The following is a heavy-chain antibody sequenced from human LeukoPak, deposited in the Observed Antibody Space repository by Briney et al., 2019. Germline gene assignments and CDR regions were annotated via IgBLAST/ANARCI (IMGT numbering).Heavy chain of an antibody. CDR1: GFTFSSYW. CDR2: INSDGSST. CDR3: ARGYYYDSSGYFAGVC. Sequence: PGGSLRLSCAASGFTFSSYWMHWVRQAPGKGLVWASRINSDGSSTSYADSVKGRFTISRDNAKNTLYLQMSSLRAEDTAVYYCARGYYYDSSGYFAGVCWGQGTLVTVSS. J-gene: IGHJ4*02. D-gene: IGHD3-22*01. V-gene: IGHV3-74*01.